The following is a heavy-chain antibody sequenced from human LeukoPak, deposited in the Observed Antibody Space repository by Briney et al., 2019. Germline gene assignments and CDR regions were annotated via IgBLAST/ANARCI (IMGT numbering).Heavy chain of an antibody. J-gene: IGHJ6*02. CDR3: ARQSEAVADRYGMDV. Sequence: GASVKVSCKASGYTFTSYGISWVRQAPGQGLEWMGWSSAYNGNTNYAQKLQGRVTMTTDTSTSTAYMELRSLRSDDTAVYYCARQSEAVADRYGMDVWGQGTTVTVSS. CDR2: SSAYNGNT. CDR1: GYTFTSYG. V-gene: IGHV1-18*01. D-gene: IGHD6-19*01.